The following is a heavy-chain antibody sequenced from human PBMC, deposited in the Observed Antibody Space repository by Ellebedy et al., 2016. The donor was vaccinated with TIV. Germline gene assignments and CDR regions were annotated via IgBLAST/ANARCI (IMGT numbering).Heavy chain of an antibody. CDR2: IYPGDSDT. Sequence: KVSCKGSGYSFTNHWIGWVRQMPGKGLEWMGIIYPGDSDTRYSPSFQGQVTISADKSISTAYLQWSSLKASDSAMYYCARAGYSGYEGDYWGQGTLVIVSS. CDR3: ARAGYSGYEGDY. J-gene: IGHJ4*02. D-gene: IGHD5-12*01. V-gene: IGHV5-51*01. CDR1: GYSFTNHW.